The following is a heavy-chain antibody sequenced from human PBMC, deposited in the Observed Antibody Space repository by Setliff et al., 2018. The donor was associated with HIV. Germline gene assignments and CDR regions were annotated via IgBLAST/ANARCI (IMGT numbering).Heavy chain of an antibody. D-gene: IGHD2-15*01. CDR3: ARDLHANYHVVDI. V-gene: IGHV4-59*06. CDR1: GGSISSYY. CDR2: VYYTGKT. J-gene: IGHJ3*02. Sequence: SETLSLTCTVSGGSISSYYWSWIRQPPGKGLEWIGTVYYTGKTYYNPSLQSRLTMSADTSKNQLYLKINSVTAADTAVYFCARDLHANYHVVDIWGPGTMVTVSS.